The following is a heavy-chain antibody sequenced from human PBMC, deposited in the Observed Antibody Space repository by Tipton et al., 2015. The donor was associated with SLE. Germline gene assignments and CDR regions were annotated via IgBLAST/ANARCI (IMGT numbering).Heavy chain of an antibody. J-gene: IGHJ4*02. CDR1: GFTFSSSW. D-gene: IGHD4-17*01. Sequence: SLRLSCVASGFTFSSSWMYWVRQDPGKGLVWVSRIKSDGSYTTYADSVRGRFTISRDNAKNTLYLQMNSLRVEDTAVYYCARERENDYGDYGYYFDYWGQGTLVTVSS. V-gene: IGHV3-74*03. CDR3: ARERENDYGDYGYYFDY. CDR2: IKSDGSYT.